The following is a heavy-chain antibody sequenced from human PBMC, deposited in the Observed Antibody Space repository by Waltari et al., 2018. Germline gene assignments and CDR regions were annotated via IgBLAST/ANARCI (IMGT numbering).Heavy chain of an antibody. CDR3: VRGIDQ. J-gene: IGHJ4*02. CDR2: INEDGSRI. V-gene: IGHV3-7*01. Sequence: EVQLVESGGGLVQPGGSVRLSCAASGFIFTSFWTSWGRQAPGKGLEWVANINEDGSRIYYLDSVKGRFTISRDNAKNSLSLQMNRLRAEDTAVYYCVRGIDQWGQGTLVTVSS. CDR1: GFIFTSFW.